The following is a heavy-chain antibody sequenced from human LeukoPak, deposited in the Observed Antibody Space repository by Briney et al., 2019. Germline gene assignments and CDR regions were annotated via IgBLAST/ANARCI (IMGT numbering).Heavy chain of an antibody. CDR1: GGTFSSYA. CDR2: MNPNSGNT. J-gene: IGHJ6*02. CDR3: ARVSVLLWFGESCGMDV. V-gene: IGHV1-8*02. Sequence: ASVKVSCKASGGTFSSYAINWVRQATGQGLEWMGWMNPNSGNTGYAQKFQGRVTMTRNTSISTAYMELSSLRSEDTAVYYCARVSVLLWFGESCGMDVWGQGTTVTVSS. D-gene: IGHD3-10*01.